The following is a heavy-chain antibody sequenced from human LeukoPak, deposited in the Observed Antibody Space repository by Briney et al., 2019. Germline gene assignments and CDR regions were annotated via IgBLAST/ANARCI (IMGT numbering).Heavy chain of an antibody. Sequence: ASVKVSCKASGYTFTGHYMHWVRQAPGQGLEWMGWINPNSGATNYAQKFLDRVTMTRDTSITTVYMELNRLRSDDTAVYFCARDLSASSFDYWGQGTLVTVSS. CDR1: GYTFTGHY. J-gene: IGHJ4*02. CDR3: ARDLSASSFDY. V-gene: IGHV1-2*02. CDR2: INPNSGAT. D-gene: IGHD6-6*01.